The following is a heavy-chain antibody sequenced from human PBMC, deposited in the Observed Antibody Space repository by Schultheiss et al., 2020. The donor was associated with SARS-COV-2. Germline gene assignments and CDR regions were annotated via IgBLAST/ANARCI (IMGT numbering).Heavy chain of an antibody. J-gene: IGHJ5*02. CDR2: IYYSGST. V-gene: IGHV4-31*03. CDR3: ARDLAYDFWRGYSGWFDP. CDR1: GGSISSGGYY. D-gene: IGHD3-3*01. Sequence: SETLSLTCTVSGGSISSGGYYWSWIRQHPGKGLEWIGYIYYSGSTYYNPSLKSRVTISVDTSKNQFSLKVTSVTGADTAVYYCARDLAYDFWRGYSGWFDPWGQGTLVTVSS.